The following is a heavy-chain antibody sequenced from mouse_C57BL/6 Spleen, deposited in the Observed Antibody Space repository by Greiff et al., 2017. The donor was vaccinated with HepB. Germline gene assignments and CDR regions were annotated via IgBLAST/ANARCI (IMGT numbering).Heavy chain of an antibody. CDR2: ISSGSSTI. J-gene: IGHJ4*01. Sequence: EVHLVESGGGLVKPGGSLKLSCAASGFTFSDYGMHWVRQAPEKGLEWVAYISSGSSTIYYADTVKGRFTISRDNAKNTLFLQMTSLRSEDTAMYYCVSLYYYGSSAMDYWGQGTSVTVSS. D-gene: IGHD1-1*01. CDR3: VSLYYYGSSAMDY. V-gene: IGHV5-17*01. CDR1: GFTFSDYG.